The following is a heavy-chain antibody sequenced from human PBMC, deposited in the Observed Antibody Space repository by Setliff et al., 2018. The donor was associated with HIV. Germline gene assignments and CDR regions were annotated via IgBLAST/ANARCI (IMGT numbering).Heavy chain of an antibody. CDR3: AKDFPPPNGMDV. CDR1: GFTFSSYW. V-gene: IGHV3-7*01. J-gene: IGHJ6*02. CDR2: IKQDGSEK. Sequence: GSLRLSCAASGFTFSSYWMSWVRQAPGKGLEWVANIKQDGSEKYYVDSVKGRFTISRDNAKNSLYLQMNSLRPEDTAVYYCAKDFPPPNGMDVWGQGTTVTVSS.